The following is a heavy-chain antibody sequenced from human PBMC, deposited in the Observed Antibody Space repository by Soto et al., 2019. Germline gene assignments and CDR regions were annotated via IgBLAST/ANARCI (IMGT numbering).Heavy chain of an antibody. D-gene: IGHD2-15*01. CDR3: ARDFSMVVVAPGY. CDR2: ISYDGSNK. Sequence: RGTLRLSCAASGFTFSSYAMHWVRQAPGKGLEWVAVISYDGSNKYYADSVKGRFTISRDNSKDTVYLQMNSLRAEDTAVYYCARDFSMVVVAPGYWGQGT. CDR1: GFTFSSYA. J-gene: IGHJ4*02. V-gene: IGHV3-30-3*01.